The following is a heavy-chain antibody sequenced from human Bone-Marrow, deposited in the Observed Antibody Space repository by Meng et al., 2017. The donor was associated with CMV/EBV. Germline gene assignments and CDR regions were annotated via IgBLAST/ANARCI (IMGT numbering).Heavy chain of an antibody. CDR2: INPNSGGT. Sequence: ASVKVSCKASGGTFSSYAISWVRQAPGQGLEWMGWINPNSGGTNYAQKFQGRVTMTRDTSISTAYMELSRLRSDDTAVYYCARSMGGSRSYYFDYWGQGTLVTVSS. CDR3: ARSMGGSRSYYFDY. D-gene: IGHD3-16*01. V-gene: IGHV1-2*02. J-gene: IGHJ4*02. CDR1: GGTFSSYA.